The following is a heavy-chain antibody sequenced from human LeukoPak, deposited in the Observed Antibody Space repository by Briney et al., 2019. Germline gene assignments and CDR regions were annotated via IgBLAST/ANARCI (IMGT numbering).Heavy chain of an antibody. CDR1: GFTFSSYA. D-gene: IGHD6-13*01. Sequence: GGSLRLSCAASGFTFSSYAMHWVRQAPGKGLEWVAVISYDGSNKYYADSMKGRFTISRDNSKNTLYLQMNSLGAEDTAVYYCARTYSSSWPFDYWGQGTLVTVSS. CDR2: ISYDGSNK. V-gene: IGHV3-30*01. CDR3: ARTYSSSWPFDY. J-gene: IGHJ4*02.